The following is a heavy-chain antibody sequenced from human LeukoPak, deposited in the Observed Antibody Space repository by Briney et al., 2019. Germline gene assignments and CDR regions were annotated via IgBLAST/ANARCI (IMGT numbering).Heavy chain of an antibody. CDR2: IDPSDSFT. D-gene: IGHD2-2*01. CDR1: GYSFTSCW. J-gene: IGHJ4*02. V-gene: IGHV5-10-1*01. CDR3: ARPVGENCSATSCYRGAQYGY. Sequence: AGGSLRLSCLGSGYSFTSCWISWVRQMPGKGLEWMGKIDPSDSFTKYSPSFQGHVTMSVDKSINTAFLHYSGLKASDTAIYYCARPVGENCSATSCYRGAQYGYWGQGTLVTVSS.